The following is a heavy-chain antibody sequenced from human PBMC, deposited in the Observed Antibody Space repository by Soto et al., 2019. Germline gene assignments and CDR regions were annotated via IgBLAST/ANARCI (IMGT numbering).Heavy chain of an antibody. Sequence: PSETLSLTCTVSGGSVSNSNYYWGWIRQSPGKGLEWIGSVYYRGRSYSKSSVKSRVTISVDTSKNQFSLNLNSVTASDTAVYFCVSQRTCVLTQAYFDYWGPGALVTVSS. V-gene: IGHV4-39*01. CDR2: VYYRGRS. D-gene: IGHD2-8*01. CDR3: VSQRTCVLTQAYFDY. CDR1: GGSVSNSNYY. J-gene: IGHJ4*02.